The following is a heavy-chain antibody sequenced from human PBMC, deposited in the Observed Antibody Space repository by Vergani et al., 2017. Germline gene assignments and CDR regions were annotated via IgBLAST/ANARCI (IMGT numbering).Heavy chain of an antibody. CDR3: ARAQGGHRSSSWSYYYYYYMDV. CDR2: INHSGST. D-gene: IGHD6-13*01. V-gene: IGHV4-34*01. J-gene: IGHJ6*03. Sequence: QVQLQQWGAGLLKPSETLSLTCAVYGGSFSGYYWSWIRQPPGKGLEWIGEINHSGSTNYNPSLKSRVTISVDKSKNQFSLKLGSVTAADTAVYYCARAQGGHRSSSWSYYYYYYMDVWGKGTTVTVSS. CDR1: GGSFSGYY.